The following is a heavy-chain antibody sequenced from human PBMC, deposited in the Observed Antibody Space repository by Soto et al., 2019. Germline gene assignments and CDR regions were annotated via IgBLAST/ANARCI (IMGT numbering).Heavy chain of an antibody. CDR2: ISGSGGST. D-gene: IGHD1-1*01. J-gene: IGHJ4*02. CDR3: AKGYDRYNWNDFDY. V-gene: IGHV3-23*01. Sequence: GGSLRLSCAASGFTFSSYAMSWVRQAPGKGLEWVSAISGSGGSTYYADSVKGRFTISRDNSENTLYLQMNSLRAEDTAVYYCAKGYDRYNWNDFDYWGQGTLVTVSS. CDR1: GFTFSSYA.